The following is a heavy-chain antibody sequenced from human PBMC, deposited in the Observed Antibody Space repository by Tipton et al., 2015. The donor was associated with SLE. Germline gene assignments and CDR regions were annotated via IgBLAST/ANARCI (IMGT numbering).Heavy chain of an antibody. Sequence: GLVKPSETLSLIGAVSGDSISSGSYSWGWIRQPPGTGLEWIGTLSYTGTLYYTGTTHYNPSLKSRVTISEDTSRNQFSLKLTSVTAADTAVYYCARHISGGTWYYAIDLWGPGILVTVSS. CDR1: GDSISSGSYS. V-gene: IGHV4-61*05. D-gene: IGHD6-13*01. J-gene: IGHJ5*02. CDR2: TLSYTGTLYYTGTT. CDR3: ARHISGGTWYYAIDL.